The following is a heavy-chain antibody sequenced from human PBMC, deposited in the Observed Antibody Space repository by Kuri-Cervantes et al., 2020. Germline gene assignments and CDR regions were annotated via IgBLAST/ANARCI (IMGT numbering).Heavy chain of an antibody. CDR3: ERTSGPDIFDFDY. Sequence: SVKVSCKASGGTIISYSIIWVRQAPGQGLEWMGGIIPIFGTANYSQKFQGRVTITADESTSTAYMELISMRAEDTAVYYCERTSGPDIFDFDYWGQGTLVTVSS. D-gene: IGHD3-9*01. CDR2: IIPIFGTA. CDR1: GGTIISYS. J-gene: IGHJ4*02. V-gene: IGHV1-69*13.